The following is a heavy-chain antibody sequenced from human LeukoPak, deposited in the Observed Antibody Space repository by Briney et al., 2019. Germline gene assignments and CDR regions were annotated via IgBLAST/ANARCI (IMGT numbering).Heavy chain of an antibody. Sequence: ASVKVSCKASGYTFTGYYMHWVRQAPGQGLEWMGWINPNSGGTNYVQKFQGRVTMTRDTSINTAYMELSRLRSDDTAVYYCARGYSSDSWFDPWGQGTLVTVSS. D-gene: IGHD6-19*01. CDR2: INPNSGGT. CDR3: ARGYSSDSWFDP. V-gene: IGHV1-2*02. CDR1: GYTFTGYY. J-gene: IGHJ5*02.